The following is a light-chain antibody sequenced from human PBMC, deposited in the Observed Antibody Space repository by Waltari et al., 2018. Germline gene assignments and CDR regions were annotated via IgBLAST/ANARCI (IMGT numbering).Light chain of an antibody. J-gene: IGKJ1*01. CDR3: QQYYSRRT. CDR2: WAS. CDR1: QSLLYTPNHNIY. V-gene: IGKV4-1*01. Sequence: DIVMNQSPDSLAVSLGERATINCKSSQSLLYTPNHNIYLAWYQQKPGQPPKLLIYWASTRHSGVPDRFSGSGSATDFTLTISSLQAEDVAVYYCQQYYSRRTFGQGTKVEIK.